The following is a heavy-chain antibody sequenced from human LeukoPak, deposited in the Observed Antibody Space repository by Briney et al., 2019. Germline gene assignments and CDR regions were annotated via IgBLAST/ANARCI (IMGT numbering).Heavy chain of an antibody. CDR2: ISYDGNNK. CDR3: AQPYSSGWSLTLDY. D-gene: IGHD6-19*01. CDR1: GFTFSSYA. J-gene: IGHJ4*02. Sequence: PGGSLRLSCAASGFTFSSYAMHWVRQAPSKGLEWVAVISYDGNNKYYADSVKGRFTISRDNSKNTLYLQMSSLRAEDTAVYYCAQPYSSGWSLTLDYWGQGTLVTVSS. V-gene: IGHV3-30-3*01.